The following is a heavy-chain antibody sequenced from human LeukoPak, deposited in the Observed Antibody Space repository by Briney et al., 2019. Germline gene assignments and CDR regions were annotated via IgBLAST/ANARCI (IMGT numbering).Heavy chain of an antibody. D-gene: IGHD6-13*01. J-gene: IGHJ4*02. CDR3: ARQYSSSWYLDY. V-gene: IGHV4-39*01. CDR2: IYYSGST. Sequence: SEALSLTCTVSGGSISSSSYYWGWIRQPPGKGLEWIGSIYYSGSTYYNPSLKSRVTISVDTSKNQFSLKLSSVTAADTAVYYCARQYSSSWYLDYWGQGTLVTVSS. CDR1: GGSISSSSYY.